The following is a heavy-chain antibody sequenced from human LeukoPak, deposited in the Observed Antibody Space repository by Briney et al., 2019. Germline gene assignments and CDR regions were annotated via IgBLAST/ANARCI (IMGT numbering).Heavy chain of an antibody. CDR1: GFTFSSYA. CDR2: ISGSGAST. V-gene: IGHV3-23*01. J-gene: IGHJ1*01. CDR3: AKDPAVANTARRFQH. D-gene: IGHD6-19*01. Sequence: GGSLRLSCAASGFTFSSYAMSWVRQAPGKGLEWVSAISGSGASTYYADSVKSRFTISRDNSKNTLYLQMNSLRVEDTAVYYCAKDPAVANTARRFQHWGQGTLVTVTS.